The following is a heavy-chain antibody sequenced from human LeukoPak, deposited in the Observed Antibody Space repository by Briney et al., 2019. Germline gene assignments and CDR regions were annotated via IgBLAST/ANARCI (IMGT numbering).Heavy chain of an antibody. CDR2: IYSTGTT. V-gene: IGHV3-66*01. Sequence: GGSLRLSCAASGFTVSSKYMAWVRQAPGKGLEWVSVIYSTGTTKYADSVNGRLTISRDNAKNTLNLQMNSLRAEDTATYFCARYGYSYGDRFFFDSWGHGTLVTVSS. J-gene: IGHJ4*01. D-gene: IGHD5-18*01. CDR1: GFTVSSKY. CDR3: ARYGYSYGDRFFFDS.